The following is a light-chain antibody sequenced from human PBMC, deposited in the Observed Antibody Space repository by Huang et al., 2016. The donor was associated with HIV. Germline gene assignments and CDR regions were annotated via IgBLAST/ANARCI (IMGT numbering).Light chain of an antibody. CDR1: QSLVDSYGNNY. CDR2: KVS. V-gene: IGKV2-30*01. J-gene: IGKJ2*01. CDR3: SQGTHWPPYT. Sequence: DVVMTQSPLSLTVTLGQPASISCRSSQSLVDSYGNNYWHWFQQRTGQSPRRLIYKVSNRDSGVPDRFSGSGSGTDFTLKISRVEAEYVGVYYCSQGTHWPPYTFGQGTKLEIK.